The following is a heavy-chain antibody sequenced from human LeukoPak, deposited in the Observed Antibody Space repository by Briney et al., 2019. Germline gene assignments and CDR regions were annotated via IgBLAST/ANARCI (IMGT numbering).Heavy chain of an antibody. CDR2: ISYDGSNK. CDR1: GFTFSSYA. V-gene: IGHV3-30-3*01. Sequence: PGGSLRLSCAASGFTFSSYAMHWVRRAPGKGLEWVAVISYDGSNKYYADSVKGRFTISRDNSKNTLYLQMNSLRAEDTAVYYCARGEEAVLDYWGQGTLVTVSS. D-gene: IGHD6-19*01. CDR3: ARGEEAVLDY. J-gene: IGHJ4*02.